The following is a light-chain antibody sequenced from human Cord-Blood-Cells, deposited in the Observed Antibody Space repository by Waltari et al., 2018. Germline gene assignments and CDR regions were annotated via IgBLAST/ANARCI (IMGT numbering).Light chain of an antibody. CDR3: QQYNSYSRT. V-gene: IGKV1-5*03. CDR1: QSISSW. J-gene: IGKJ1*01. Sequence: DIQMTQSPSTLSASVGDRVTLTCRASQSISSWLAWYQQKPGKAPKLLIYKASSLESGVPSRFSGSGSGTEFTLTISSLQPDDFATQYCQQYNSYSRTFGQGTKVEIK. CDR2: KAS.